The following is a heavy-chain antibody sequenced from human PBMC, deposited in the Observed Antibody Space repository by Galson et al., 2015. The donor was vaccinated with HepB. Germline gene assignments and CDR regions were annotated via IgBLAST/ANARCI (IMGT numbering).Heavy chain of an antibody. CDR2: INHSGST. CDR3: ARGRRGKRGYSYAPVVGSTFDY. Sequence: ETLSLACAVYGGSFSGYYWSWIRQPPGKGLEWIGEINHSGSTNYNPSLKSRVTISVDTSKNQFSLKLSSVTAADTAVYYCARGRRGKRGYSYAPVVGSTFDYWGQGTLVTVSS. V-gene: IGHV4-34*01. D-gene: IGHD5-18*01. J-gene: IGHJ4*02. CDR1: GGSFSGYY.